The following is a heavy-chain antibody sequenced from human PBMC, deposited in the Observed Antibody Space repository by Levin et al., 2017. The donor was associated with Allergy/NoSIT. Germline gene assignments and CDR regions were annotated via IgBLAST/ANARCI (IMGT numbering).Heavy chain of an antibody. CDR3: ARDLASGADS. D-gene: IGHD3-10*01. CDR2: ISYEGRNK. Sequence: GGSLRLSCSGSGFTFSNFAIHWIRQAPGKGLQWVGAISYEGRNKFYADSVKGRFTISRDNSKVYLQMNSLRPEDTSVYFCARDLASGADSWGQGTLVTVSS. CDR1: GFTFSNFA. J-gene: IGHJ4*02. V-gene: IGHV3-30*04.